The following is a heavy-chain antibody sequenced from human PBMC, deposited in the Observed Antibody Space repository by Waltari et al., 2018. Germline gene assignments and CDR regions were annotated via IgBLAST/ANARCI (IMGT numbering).Heavy chain of an antibody. J-gene: IGHJ6*02. CDR2: IKSKTDGGTT. D-gene: IGHD3-3*01. CDR1: GFTFSNAW. V-gene: IGHV3-15*07. CDR3: TTDRRWSGYSRRVYGMDV. Sequence: EVQLVESGGGLVKPGGSLRLSCAASGFTFSNAWMNWVGRIKSKTDGGTTDYAAPVKGRFTISRDDSKNTLYLQMNSLKTEDTAVYYCTTDRRWSGYSRRVYGMDVWGQGTTVTVSS.